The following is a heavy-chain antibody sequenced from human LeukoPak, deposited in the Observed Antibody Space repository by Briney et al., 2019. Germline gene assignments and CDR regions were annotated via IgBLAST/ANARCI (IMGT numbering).Heavy chain of an antibody. CDR1: GFTFSSYW. Sequence: GRSLRLSCAASGFTFSSYWMHWVRQAPGKGLVWVSLINSDGITTTYADSVKGRFTISRDNAKNTLYLQMNSLRAEDTAVYYCARLKTSDWYFDLWGRGTLVTVSS. V-gene: IGHV3-74*01. CDR2: INSDGITT. J-gene: IGHJ2*01. CDR3: ARLKTSDWYFDL.